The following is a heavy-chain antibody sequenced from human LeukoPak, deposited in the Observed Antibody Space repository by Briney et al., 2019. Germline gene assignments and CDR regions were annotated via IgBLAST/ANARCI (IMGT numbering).Heavy chain of an antibody. Sequence: SETLSLTCAVYGGAFSGCYWSWIRQPPGKGLEWIGEINHSGDTKYNPSLKGRVSMSVDVSKDQFSLKLTSLTAADTAVYYCARGSRNYNNYEGADYWGQGTLVTVSS. J-gene: IGHJ4*02. CDR2: INHSGDT. CDR3: ARGSRNYNNYEGADY. D-gene: IGHD4-11*01. V-gene: IGHV4-34*01. CDR1: GGAFSGCY.